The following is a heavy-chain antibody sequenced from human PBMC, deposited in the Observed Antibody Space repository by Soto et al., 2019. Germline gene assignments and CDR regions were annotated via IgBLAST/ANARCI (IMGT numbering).Heavy chain of an antibody. CDR3: ARDRMVRGVIGYYYYYYGMDV. J-gene: IGHJ6*02. CDR1: GFTFSDYY. D-gene: IGHD3-10*01. Sequence: GGSLRLSCAASGFTFSDYYMSWIRQAPGKGLEWVSYISSSSSYTNYADSVKGRFTISRDNAKNSLYLQMSSLRAEDTAVYYCARDRMVRGVIGYYYYYYGMDVWGQGTTVTVSS. CDR2: ISSSSSYT. V-gene: IGHV3-11*06.